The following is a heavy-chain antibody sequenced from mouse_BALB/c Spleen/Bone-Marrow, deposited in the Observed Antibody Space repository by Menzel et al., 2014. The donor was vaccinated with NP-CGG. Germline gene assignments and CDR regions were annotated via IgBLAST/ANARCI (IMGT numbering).Heavy chain of an antibody. J-gene: IGHJ3*01. CDR3: ARHYYGAR. V-gene: IGHV5-6-3*01. CDR2: INSNGGST. D-gene: IGHD1-2*01. CDR1: GFTFSSYG. Sequence: EVQVVESGEGLVQPGGSLKLSCAASGFTFSSYGMSWVRQTPDKRLELVATINSNGGSTYYPDSVKGRFTISRDNAKNTLYLQMSSLKSEGTAMYYCARHYYGARWGQGTLVTVSA.